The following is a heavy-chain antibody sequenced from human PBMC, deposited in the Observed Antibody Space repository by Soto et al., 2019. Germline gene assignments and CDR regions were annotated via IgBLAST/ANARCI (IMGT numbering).Heavy chain of an antibody. D-gene: IGHD5-18*01. J-gene: IGHJ4*02. CDR1: GGSVTSDEDY. Sequence: SETLSLTCTVSGGSVTSDEDYWTWIRQSPGKGLEWIGYISNSGSTGYNPSLKTRLSMSVDRSKNQFTLRLTSVTAADTAVYFCATGSGSTYGYFDHWGQGTQVTVSS. CDR2: ISNSGST. CDR3: ATGSGSTYGYFDH. V-gene: IGHV4-30-4*01.